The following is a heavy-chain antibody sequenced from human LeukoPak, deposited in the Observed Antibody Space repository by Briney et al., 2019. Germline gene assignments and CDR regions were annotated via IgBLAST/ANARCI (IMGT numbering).Heavy chain of an antibody. CDR3: AKEYSGSFSPFPSYFDY. Sequence: ASVKVSCKASGYIFTNYYMHWVRQAPGQGLEWMGIINPNGINTNYAQNFQGRVTMTRDMSTNTIYMELSSLRSEDTAVYYCAKEYSGSFSPFPSYFDYWGQGTLVTVSS. V-gene: IGHV1-46*01. CDR2: INPNGINT. J-gene: IGHJ4*02. D-gene: IGHD1-26*01. CDR1: GYIFTNYY.